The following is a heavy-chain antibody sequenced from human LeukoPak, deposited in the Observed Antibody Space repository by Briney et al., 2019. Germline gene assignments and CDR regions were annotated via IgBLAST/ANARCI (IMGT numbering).Heavy chain of an antibody. CDR3: ARGLFNYYYYYYMDV. CDR2: INHSGST. V-gene: IGHV4-34*01. J-gene: IGHJ6*03. Sequence: SETLSLTCAVYGGSFSGYYWSWIRQPPGKGLEWIGEINHSGSTNYNPSLKSRATISVDTSKNQFSLKLSSVTAADTAVYYCARGLFNYYYYYYMDVWGKGTTVTVSS. CDR1: GGSFSGYY. D-gene: IGHD3-10*01.